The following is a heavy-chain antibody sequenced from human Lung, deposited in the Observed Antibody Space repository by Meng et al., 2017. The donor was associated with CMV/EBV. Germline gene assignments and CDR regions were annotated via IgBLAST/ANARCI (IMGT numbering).Heavy chain of an antibody. CDR1: GFTFSTYA. J-gene: IGHJ5*02. CDR3: AKAGGYCTGASCYPNLFDP. D-gene: IGHD2-2*01. CDR2: ITGSGDDT. V-gene: IGHV3-23*01. Sequence: GGSLRLXXAASGFTFSTYAMSWVRQAPGKRLEWLSAITGSGDDTYYADSVRGRFTISRDNSKNTLSLQMNSLRAEDTALYYCAKAGGYCTGASCYPNLFDPSGLGXLVTVSS.